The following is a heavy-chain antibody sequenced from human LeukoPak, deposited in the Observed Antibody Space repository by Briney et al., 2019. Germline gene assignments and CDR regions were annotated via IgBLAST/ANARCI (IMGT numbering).Heavy chain of an antibody. D-gene: IGHD6-13*01. J-gene: IGHJ1*01. CDR1: GGSISSYY. CDR3: ARGRGSSWYWEYFQH. V-gene: IGHV4-59*12. Sequence: SETLSLTCTVSGGSISSYYWSWIRQPPGKGLEWIGYIYFSGSTNYNPSLKSRVTISVDTSRNQFSLQLSSVTAADTAVYYCARGRGSSWYWEYFQHWGQGTLVTVSS. CDR2: IYFSGST.